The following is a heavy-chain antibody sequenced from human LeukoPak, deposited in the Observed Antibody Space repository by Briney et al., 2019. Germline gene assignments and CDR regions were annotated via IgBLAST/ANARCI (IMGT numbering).Heavy chain of an antibody. J-gene: IGHJ3*02. D-gene: IGHD6-6*01. CDR3: ARVYSSSAGPFDI. Sequence: ASVKDSCKASGYTFTGYYVHWVRQAPGQGLEWMGWINPNSGGTNYAQKFQGRVTMTRDTSISTAYMELSRLRSDDTAVYYCARVYSSSAGPFDIWGQGTMVTVSS. V-gene: IGHV1-2*02. CDR2: INPNSGGT. CDR1: GYTFTGYY.